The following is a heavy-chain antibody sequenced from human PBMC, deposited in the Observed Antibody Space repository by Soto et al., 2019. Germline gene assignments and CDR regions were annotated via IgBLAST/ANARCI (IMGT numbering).Heavy chain of an antibody. CDR1: GFTFSSYG. CDR2: ISYDGSNN. CDR3: ATDLFVKGWLLPHDY. V-gene: IGHV3-30*03. J-gene: IGHJ4*02. Sequence: QVQLVESGGGVVQPGRSLRLSCAASGFTFSSYGMHWVRQAPGKGLEWVAVISYDGSNNYYADSVKVRFTISRDNSKNTLYMQMNSLRAEDTAVYYCATDLFVKGWLLPHDYGGQVTLVTVSS. D-gene: IGHD3-22*01.